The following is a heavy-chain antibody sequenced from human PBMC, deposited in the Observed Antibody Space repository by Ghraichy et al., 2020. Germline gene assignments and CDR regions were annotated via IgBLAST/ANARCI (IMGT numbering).Heavy chain of an antibody. D-gene: IGHD3-16*02. CDR2: INPNSGGT. J-gene: IGHJ4*02. CDR3: ARGHDYVWGSYRYTDFDY. CDR1: GYTFTGYY. V-gene: IGHV1-2*06. Sequence: ASVNVSCKASGYTFTGYYMHWVRQAPGPGLEWMGRINPNSGGTNYAQKFQCRVTMTRDTSISTAYMELSRLRSDDTSVYYCARGHDYVWGSYRYTDFDYWGQGTLVTVSS.